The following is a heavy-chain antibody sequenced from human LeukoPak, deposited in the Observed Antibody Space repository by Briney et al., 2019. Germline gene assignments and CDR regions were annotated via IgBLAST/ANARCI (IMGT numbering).Heavy chain of an antibody. CDR3: ARGTPFMVRGVKFDY. Sequence: GGSLRLSCAASGFTFSSYWMSWVRQAPGKGLEWVANIKQDGSEKYYVDSVKGRFTISRDNAKNSLYLQMNSLRAEDTAVYYCARGTPFMVRGVKFDYWGQGTLVTVSS. D-gene: IGHD3-10*01. V-gene: IGHV3-7*04. CDR1: GFTFSSYW. J-gene: IGHJ4*02. CDR2: IKQDGSEK.